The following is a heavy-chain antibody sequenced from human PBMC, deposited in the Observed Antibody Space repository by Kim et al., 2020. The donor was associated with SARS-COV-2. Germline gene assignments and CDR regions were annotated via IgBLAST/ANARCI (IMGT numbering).Heavy chain of an antibody. D-gene: IGHD3-16*01. V-gene: IGHV3-11*04. J-gene: IGHJ6*02. CDR1: GFTFSDYY. Sequence: GGSLRLSCAASGFTFSDYYMSWIRQAPGKGLEWVSYISSSGSTIYYADSVKGRFTISRDNAKNSLYLQMNSLRAEDTAVYYCAKPLGEDYYYGMDVWGQGTTVTVSS. CDR2: ISSSGSTI. CDR3: AKPLGEDYYYGMDV.